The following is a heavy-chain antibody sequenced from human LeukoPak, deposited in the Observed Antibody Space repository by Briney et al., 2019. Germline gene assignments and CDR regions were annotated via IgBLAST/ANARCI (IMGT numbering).Heavy chain of an antibody. V-gene: IGHV3-74*01. J-gene: IGHJ4*02. CDR3: ARGIYGGNPADF. CDR1: GFTFSNYW. CDR2: INSDERSI. D-gene: IGHD4-23*01. Sequence: GGSLRLSCAASGFTFSNYWMHWVRQAPGKGLVWVSRINSDERSITYADSVKGRFTISRDNAKNTLYLQMNSLRAEDTAVYYCARGIYGGNPADFWGQGTLVTVSS.